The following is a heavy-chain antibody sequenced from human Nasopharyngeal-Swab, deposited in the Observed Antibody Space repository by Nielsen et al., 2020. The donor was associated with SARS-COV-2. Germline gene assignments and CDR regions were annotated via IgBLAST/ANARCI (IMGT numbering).Heavy chain of an antibody. J-gene: IGHJ4*02. Sequence: GESLKISCAASGFTFSSYGMHWVRQAPGKGLEWVAVIWYDGSNKYYADSVKGRFTISRDNSKNTLYLQMNSLRAEDTAVYYCARDLGHDSSGDDYWGQGTLVTVSS. D-gene: IGHD3-22*01. CDR3: ARDLGHDSSGDDY. CDR1: GFTFSSYG. V-gene: IGHV3-33*01. CDR2: IWYDGSNK.